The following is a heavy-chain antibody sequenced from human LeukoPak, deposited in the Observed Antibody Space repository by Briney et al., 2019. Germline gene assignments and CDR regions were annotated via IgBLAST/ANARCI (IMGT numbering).Heavy chain of an antibody. CDR1: GFTFSSYS. D-gene: IGHD3-10*01. Sequence: GGSLRLSCAASGFTFSSYSMNWVRQAPGKGLEWVSSISSSSSYIYYADSVKGRFTISRDNAKNSLYLQMNSLRAEDTAVYYCARERAGGTMVRGDELDYYYYYMDVWGKGTTVTVSS. J-gene: IGHJ6*03. CDR3: ARERAGGTMVRGDELDYYYYYMDV. CDR2: ISSSSSYI. V-gene: IGHV3-21*01.